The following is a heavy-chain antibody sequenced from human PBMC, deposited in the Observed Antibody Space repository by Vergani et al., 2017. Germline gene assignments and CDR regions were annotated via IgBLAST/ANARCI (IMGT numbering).Heavy chain of an antibody. V-gene: IGHV1-69*01. Sequence: QVQLVQSGAEVKKPGSSVKVSCKASGGTFSSYAISWVRQAPGQGLEWMGGIIPIFGTANYAQKFQGRVTITADESTSTAYMELSSLRSEDTAVYYCAVDSRYWGSGAGYYYYYYMDVWGKGTTVTVSS. CDR1: GGTFSSYA. CDR3: AVDSRYWGSGAGYYYYYYMDV. CDR2: IIPIFGTA. J-gene: IGHJ6*03. D-gene: IGHD3-22*01.